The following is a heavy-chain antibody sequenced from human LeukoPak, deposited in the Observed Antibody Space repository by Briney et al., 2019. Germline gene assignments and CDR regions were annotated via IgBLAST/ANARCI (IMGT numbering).Heavy chain of an antibody. Sequence: GGSLGLSCAASGFSFRSYAMHWVRQAPGKGLEWVAVIAYDGSTKYYADSVKGRFTISRDNSHNTVDLQMNSLTAEDMAVYFCAKSYCSGGSCYSWSVDYWGQGTLVTVSP. D-gene: IGHD2-15*01. CDR3: AKSYCSGGSCYSWSVDY. CDR2: IAYDGSTK. V-gene: IGHV3-30*04. J-gene: IGHJ4*02. CDR1: GFSFRSYA.